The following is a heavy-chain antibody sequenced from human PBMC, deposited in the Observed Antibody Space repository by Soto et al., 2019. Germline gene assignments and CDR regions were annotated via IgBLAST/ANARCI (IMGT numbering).Heavy chain of an antibody. CDR3: AHRHGLMVRENWFDP. CDR2: IYWDDDK. D-gene: IGHD3-10*01. Sequence: SGPTLVNPTQTLTLTCTFSGFSLSTSGVGVGWIRQPPGRALEWLALIYWDDDKRYSPSLKSRLTITKDTSKNQVVLTMTNMDPVDTATYYCAHRHGLMVRENWFDPWGQGTLVTVSS. J-gene: IGHJ5*02. V-gene: IGHV2-5*02. CDR1: GFSLSTSGVG.